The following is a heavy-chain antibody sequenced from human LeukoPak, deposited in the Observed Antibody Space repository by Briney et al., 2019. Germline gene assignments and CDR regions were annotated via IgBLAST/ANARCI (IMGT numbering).Heavy chain of an antibody. D-gene: IGHD2-2*01. J-gene: IGHJ4*02. Sequence: GGSLRLSCAASGFTFSSYAMHWVRQAPGKGLEWVAVISYDGSNKYYADSVKGRFTISRDNSKNTLYLQMNSLRAEDTAVYYCARSRSSTSCITGWGQGTLVTVSS. V-gene: IGHV3-30-3*01. CDR3: ARSRSSTSCITG. CDR1: GFTFSSYA. CDR2: ISYDGSNK.